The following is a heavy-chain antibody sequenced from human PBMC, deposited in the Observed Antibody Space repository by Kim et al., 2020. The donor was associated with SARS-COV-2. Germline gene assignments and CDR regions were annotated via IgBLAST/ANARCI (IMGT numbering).Heavy chain of an antibody. V-gene: IGHV4-4*07. J-gene: IGHJ6*02. CDR2: IYTSGST. Sequence: SETLSLTCTVSGGSISSYYWSWIRQPAGKGLEWIGRIYTSGSTNYNPSLKSRVTMSVDTSKNQFSLKLSSVTAADTAVYYCARDGGWYGDYRGYYYYGMDVWGQGTTVTVYS. D-gene: IGHD4-17*01. CDR1: GGSISSYY. CDR3: ARDGGWYGDYRGYYYYGMDV.